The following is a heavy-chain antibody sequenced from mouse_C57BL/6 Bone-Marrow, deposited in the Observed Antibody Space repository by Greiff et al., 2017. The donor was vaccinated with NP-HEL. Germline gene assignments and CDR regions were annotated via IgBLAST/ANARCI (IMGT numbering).Heavy chain of an antibody. CDR2: IYYSGTL. J-gene: IGHJ2*01. V-gene: IGHV3-5*01. Sequence: EVKLQESGPGLVKPSQTVFLTCTVTGISITTGTYRWSWLRQFPGNKLEWIGYIYYSGTLTYNPSLTSRTTITRDTPKNPFFLEMNSLTAEDTATYYCARDRVYSNYGYWGQGTTLTVSS. CDR1: GISITTGTYR. D-gene: IGHD2-5*01. CDR3: ARDRVYSNYGY.